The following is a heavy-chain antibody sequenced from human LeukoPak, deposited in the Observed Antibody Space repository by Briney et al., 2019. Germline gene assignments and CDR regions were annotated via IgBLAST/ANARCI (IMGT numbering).Heavy chain of an antibody. J-gene: IGHJ4*02. D-gene: IGHD4-23*01. CDR2: IWYDGSNK. CDR1: GFTFSSYG. CDR3: ARRLGGNSGHFDY. V-gene: IGHV3-33*01. Sequence: GGSLRLSCAASGFTFSSYGMHWVRQAPGKGLEWVALIWYDGSNKYYADSVKGRFTISRDNSKNTLYQQMNCLRADDTAVYYCARRLGGNSGHFDYWGQGILVTVSS.